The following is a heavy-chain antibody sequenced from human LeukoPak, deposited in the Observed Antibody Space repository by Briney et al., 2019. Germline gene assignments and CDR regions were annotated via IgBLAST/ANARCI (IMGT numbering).Heavy chain of an antibody. J-gene: IGHJ6*03. V-gene: IGHV4-34*01. CDR1: GGSFSGYY. CDR2: INHSGST. Sequence: PSETLSLTCAVHGGSFSGYYWSWIRQPPGKGPEWIAEINHSGSTNYNPSLKSRVTISVDTSKNQFSLKLSSVTAADTAVYYCARSGMAAAGTASHDYGDPYYYYMDVWGKGTTVTVSS. D-gene: IGHD6-13*01. CDR3: ARSGMAAAGTASHDYGDPYYYYMDV.